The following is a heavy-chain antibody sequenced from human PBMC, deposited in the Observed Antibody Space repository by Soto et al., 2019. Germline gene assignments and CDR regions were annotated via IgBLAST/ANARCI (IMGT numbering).Heavy chain of an antibody. Sequence: PSETLSLTCTVSGGSVSSGSYYWSWIRQPPGKGLEWIGYIYYSGSTNYNPSLKSRVTISVDTSKNQFSLKPSSVTAADTAVYYCARTPVRGPDFWSGYYTYYFDYWGQGTLVTVSS. J-gene: IGHJ4*02. CDR3: ARTPVRGPDFWSGYYTYYFDY. V-gene: IGHV4-61*01. CDR1: GGSVSSGSYY. D-gene: IGHD3-3*01. CDR2: IYYSGST.